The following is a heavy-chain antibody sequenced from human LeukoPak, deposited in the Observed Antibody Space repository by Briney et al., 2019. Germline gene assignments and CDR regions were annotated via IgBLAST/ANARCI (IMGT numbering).Heavy chain of an antibody. CDR1: GFTFSSYA. V-gene: IGHV3-30*14. J-gene: IGHJ4*02. CDR3: ARGSWYDILTDSNVQYYFDY. Sequence: GGSLRLSCAASGFTFSSYAMHWVRQAPGKGLEWVAVISYDGSNKYYADSVKGRCTISRDNSKNPLYLQMNRLRAEYTAVYSCARGSWYDILTDSNVQYYFDYWGQGTLVTVSS. CDR2: ISYDGSNK. D-gene: IGHD3-9*01.